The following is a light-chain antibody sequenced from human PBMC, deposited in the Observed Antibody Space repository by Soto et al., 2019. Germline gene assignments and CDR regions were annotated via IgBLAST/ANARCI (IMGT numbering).Light chain of an antibody. J-gene: IGKJ4*01. CDR2: GAS. V-gene: IGKV3D-20*02. Sequence: EIVLTQSPGTMSLSPGERATLSCRASQSVNSNYLAWYQQKRGQAPRLLIYGASTRAPGIPARFSGSGSGTEFTLTISSLQSEDFAVYYCQQRSNWPPVTFGGGTKVDIK. CDR3: QQRSNWPPVT. CDR1: QSVNSN.